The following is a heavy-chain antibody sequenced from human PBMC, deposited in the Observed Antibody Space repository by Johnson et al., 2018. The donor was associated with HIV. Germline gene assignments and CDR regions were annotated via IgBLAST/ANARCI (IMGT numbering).Heavy chain of an antibody. V-gene: IGHV3-74*01. CDR2: INSDGRGT. J-gene: IGHJ3*02. CDR3: VREGPSERAGFDI. CDR1: GFTFSTYW. Sequence: VQLVESGGGLVQPGGSLRLSCVASGFTFSTYWMHWVRQPPGKGLVWVSRINSDGRGTSYADSVKGRFTISRDNAKNTLDLHMNSLRAEDTAVYFCVREGPSERAGFDIWGPGTMVIDSS.